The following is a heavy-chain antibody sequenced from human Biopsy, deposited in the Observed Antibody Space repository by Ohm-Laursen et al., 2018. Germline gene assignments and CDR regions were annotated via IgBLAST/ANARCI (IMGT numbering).Heavy chain of an antibody. Sequence: SDTLSLTCTVSGGSISSSSTYYWAWLRQPPGKGLEWIGSIYNTETTFYNPSLKSRVTISIDTSTNQFSLKLSSVTAADTALYFCARHPTGFWFDPWGHGTLVTVSS. V-gene: IGHV4-39*01. CDR2: IYNTETT. J-gene: IGHJ5*02. CDR1: GGSISSSSTYY. CDR3: ARHPTGFWFDP.